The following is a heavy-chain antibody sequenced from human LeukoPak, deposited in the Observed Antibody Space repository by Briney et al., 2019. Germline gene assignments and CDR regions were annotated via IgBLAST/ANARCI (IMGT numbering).Heavy chain of an antibody. V-gene: IGHV1-69*04. CDR3: ARATMVRGVILDY. D-gene: IGHD3-10*01. CDR1: GGTFSSYA. CDR2: IIPILGIA. J-gene: IGHJ4*02. Sequence: ASVKVSCTASGGTFSSYAISWVRQAPGQGLEWMGRIIPILGIANYAQKFQGRVTITADKSTSTAYMELSSLRSEDTAVYYCARATMVRGVILDYWGQGTLVTVSS.